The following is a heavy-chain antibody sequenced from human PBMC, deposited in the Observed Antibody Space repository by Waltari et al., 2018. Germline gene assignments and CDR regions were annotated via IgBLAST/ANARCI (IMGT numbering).Heavy chain of an antibody. CDR1: GGSFSGYY. D-gene: IGHD2-15*01. CDR2: INHSGST. V-gene: IGHV4-34*01. CDR3: ARDSDYGGNWGD. Sequence: QVQLQQWGAGLLKPSETLSLTCAVYGGSFSGYYWSWIRQPPGKGLEWIGEINHSGSTNYNPSLKSRVTISVDTSKNQFSLKLSSVTAADTAVYYCARDSDYGGNWGDWGQGTLVTVSS. J-gene: IGHJ4*02.